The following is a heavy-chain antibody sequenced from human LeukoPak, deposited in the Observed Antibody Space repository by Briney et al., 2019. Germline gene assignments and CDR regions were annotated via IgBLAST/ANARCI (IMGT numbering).Heavy chain of an antibody. CDR3: AREYSASEH. D-gene: IGHD5-12*01. CDR1: GYTFVRYY. V-gene: IGHV1-2*02. CDR2: IDPYTGNT. J-gene: IGHJ4*02. Sequence: AASVKVSCKASGYTFVRYYLHWVRQAPGQRLEWMAWIDPYTGNTHYAQKFQGRITVTRDTSVSTTYMELSWLTSDDTARYYCAREYSASEHWGQGTLDTVSS.